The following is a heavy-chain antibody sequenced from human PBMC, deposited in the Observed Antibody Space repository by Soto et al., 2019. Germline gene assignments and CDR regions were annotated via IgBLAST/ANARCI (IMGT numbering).Heavy chain of an antibody. V-gene: IGHV4-59*08. CDR3: ASHGGGSSLYYY. D-gene: IGHD6-13*01. CDR2: IYYSGST. J-gene: IGHJ4*02. CDR1: GGSISSYY. Sequence: QVQLQESGPGLVKPSETLSLTCTVSGGSISSYYWSWIRQPPGKGLEWIGYIYYSGSTNYNPSLKNRXXIXVXXTESQFPRKLSSDTAADSAVLYCASHGGGSSLYYYWGQGPLVTVSS.